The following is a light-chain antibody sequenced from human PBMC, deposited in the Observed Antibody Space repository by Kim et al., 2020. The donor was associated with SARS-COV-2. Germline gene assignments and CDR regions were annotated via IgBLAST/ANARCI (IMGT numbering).Light chain of an antibody. CDR2: GKN. CDR1: SLRSYY. CDR3: NSRDSSGNHWV. Sequence: SSELTQDPAVSVALGQTVRITCQGDSLRSYYASWYQQKPGQAPVLVIYGKNNRPSGIPDRFSGSSPGNTASLTIPGAQAEAEADYYCNSRDSSGNHWVFG. V-gene: IGLV3-19*01. J-gene: IGLJ3*02.